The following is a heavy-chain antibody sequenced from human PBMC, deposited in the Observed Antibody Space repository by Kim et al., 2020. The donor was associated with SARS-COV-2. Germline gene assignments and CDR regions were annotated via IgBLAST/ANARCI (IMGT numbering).Heavy chain of an antibody. Sequence: GGSLRLSCAASGFTFTEYWMHWVRQAPGKGLMWVSRIYTDGSETAYSDSVRGRFTISRDIAKNTLYLQMNSLTAEDTAVYYCARDGRLTAYPPGALDIWGQGTMVTVS. J-gene: IGHJ3*02. D-gene: IGHD3-9*01. CDR1: GFTFTEYW. V-gene: IGHV3-74*01. CDR3: ARDGRLTAYPPGALDI. CDR2: IYTDGSET.